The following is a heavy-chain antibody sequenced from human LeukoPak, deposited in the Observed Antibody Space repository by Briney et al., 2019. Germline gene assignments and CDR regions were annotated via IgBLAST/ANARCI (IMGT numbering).Heavy chain of an antibody. V-gene: IGHV3-7*01. D-gene: IGHD6-13*01. CDR1: GFTFSSYW. CDR2: IKQDGSEK. J-gene: IGHJ6*03. Sequence: GGSLRLSCAASGFTFSSYWMSWVRQAPGKGLEWVANIKQDGSEKYYVDSVKGRFTISRDNAKNSLYLQMNSLRAEDTAVYYCARENVEQQLVRLVDNYYYMDVWGKGTTVTVSS. CDR3: ARENVEQQLVRLVDNYYYMDV.